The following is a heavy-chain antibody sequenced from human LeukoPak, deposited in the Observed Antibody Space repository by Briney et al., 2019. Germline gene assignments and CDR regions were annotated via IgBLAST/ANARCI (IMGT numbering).Heavy chain of an antibody. CDR1: GFTFSSYS. J-gene: IGHJ4*02. CDR3: ARDFGGSTRD. CDR2: ISSSSSYT. V-gene: IGHV3-21*05. D-gene: IGHD4-23*01. Sequence: GGSLRLSCAVSGFTFSSYSMNWVRQAPGKGLEWVSYISSSSSYTNYADSVKGRFTISRDNAKNSLYLQMNSLRAEDTAVYYCARDFGGSTRDWGQGTLVTVSS.